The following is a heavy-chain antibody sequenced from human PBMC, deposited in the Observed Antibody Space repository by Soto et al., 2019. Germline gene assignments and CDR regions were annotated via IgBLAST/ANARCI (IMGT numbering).Heavy chain of an antibody. CDR2: ISGSGGST. CDR3: RVPAPFRDIRQQLVRYYFDY. J-gene: IGHJ4*02. CDR1: GFTFSSYA. D-gene: IGHD6-13*01. Sequence: GGSLRLSCAASGFTFSSYAMSWVRQAPGKGLEWVSAISGSGGSTYYADSVKGRFTISRDNSKNTLYLQMNSLRAEDTAVYYCRVPAPFRDIRQQLVRYYFDYWGQGTLVTVSS. V-gene: IGHV3-23*01.